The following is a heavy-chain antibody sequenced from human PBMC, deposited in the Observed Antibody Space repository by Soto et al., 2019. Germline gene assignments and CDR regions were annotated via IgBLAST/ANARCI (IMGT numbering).Heavy chain of an antibody. J-gene: IGHJ5*02. CDR3: ARGIATGQLDP. V-gene: IGHV1-3*01. CDR1: GYTFTRYT. Sequence: QVQLVQSGAEVKKPGASVKISCKASGYTFTRYTVNWVRQAPGQRLEWMGWINPDNGNTKSSQKFQDRVIITRDTSASTALMDLSSLRSEDMAVYYCARGIATGQLDPWGQGTLVTVSS. CDR2: INPDNGNT. D-gene: IGHD2-15*01.